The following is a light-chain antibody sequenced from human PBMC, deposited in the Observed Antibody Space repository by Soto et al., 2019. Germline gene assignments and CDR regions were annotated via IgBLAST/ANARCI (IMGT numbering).Light chain of an antibody. J-gene: IGKJ4*01. V-gene: IGKV1-16*02. CDR2: GAS. CDR1: QGINNF. CDR3: QQYHTFPVT. Sequence: DIQITQSPSSLSASVGDTVTITCRASQGINNFLAWFQQKPGKAPKSLIYGASTLQSGVPSNFSGSGSDTDFTLTISSLQPEDSATYFCQQYHTFPVTFGGGTKVEIK.